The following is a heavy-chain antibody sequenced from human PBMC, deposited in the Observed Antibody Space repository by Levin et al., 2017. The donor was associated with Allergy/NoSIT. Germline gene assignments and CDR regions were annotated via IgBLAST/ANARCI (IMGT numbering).Heavy chain of an antibody. D-gene: IGHD3-16*01. CDR3: VRDGSGDSVWGTWSYNFAS. CDR2: ISYDGSNK. CDR1: GFTFNMYA. J-gene: IGHJ4*02. V-gene: IGHV3-30-3*01. Sequence: SCAGSGFTFNMYAMHWVRQAPDKGLDWVALISYDGSNKYYADSVKGRFTISRDNSENTMYLQMNSLRAEDTAIYYCVRDGSGDSVWGTWSYNFASWGQGTQVTVSS.